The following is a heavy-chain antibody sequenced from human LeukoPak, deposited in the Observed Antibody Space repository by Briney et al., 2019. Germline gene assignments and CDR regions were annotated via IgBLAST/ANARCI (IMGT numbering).Heavy chain of an antibody. V-gene: IGHV1-18*01. CDR2: ISAYNGNT. CDR1: GYTISSYG. J-gene: IGHJ5*02. D-gene: IGHD2-2*01. CDR3: ARDVGDIVTIPAAISVP. Sequence: GASVKVSCKASGYTISSYGISWVRQAPGQGLEWMGWISAYNGNTNYAQMVQGRVTMTTDTSTSTAYMEVRRLRSDDTAMYYCARDVGDIVTIPAAISVPWGQGTLVTVSS.